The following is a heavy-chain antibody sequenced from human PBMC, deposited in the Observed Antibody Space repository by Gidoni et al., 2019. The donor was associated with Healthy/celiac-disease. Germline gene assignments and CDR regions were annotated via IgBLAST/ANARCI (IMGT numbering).Heavy chain of an antibody. D-gene: IGHD5-12*01. CDR3: ATSGYEGDAFDI. Sequence: EVQLLEYGGGWVQPGGSLRLCCVASGVNFSTYTMSWVRQAPGKGLGWVSAISGSGGSTYYADSVKVLFNISRDNSKNTLYLQMNSLRAEDTAVYYCATSGYEGDAFDIWGQGTMVTVSS. J-gene: IGHJ3*02. V-gene: IGHV3-23*01. CDR2: ISGSGGST. CDR1: GVNFSTYT.